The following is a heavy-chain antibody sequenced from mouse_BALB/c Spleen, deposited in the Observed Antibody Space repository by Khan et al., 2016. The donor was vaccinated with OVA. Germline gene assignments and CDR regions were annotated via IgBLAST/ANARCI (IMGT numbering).Heavy chain of an antibody. J-gene: IGHJ2*01. CDR1: GFSLTSYG. D-gene: IGHD1-3*01. Sequence: VQLQQSGPGLVAPSQSLSITCTVSGFSLTSYGVHWVRQPPGKGLEWLGVIWAGGSTNYISALMSRLSISKNNSKSQVFVKMNRQQTDDTAMYYCARLEDIWGQGTTLTVSS. CDR2: IWAGGST. V-gene: IGHV2-9*02. CDR3: ARLEDI.